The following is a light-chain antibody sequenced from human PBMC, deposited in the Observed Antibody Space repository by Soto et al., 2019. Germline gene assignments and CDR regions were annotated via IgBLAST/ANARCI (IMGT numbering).Light chain of an antibody. V-gene: IGLV2-14*01. J-gene: IGLJ3*02. Sequence: QSALTQPASVSGSPGQSITISCTGTSSDVGGYNAVSWYQQHPGKAPKLMISEVSNRPSGVSNRFSGSKSGNTASLTISGLQAEDEADYYCSSYTSSSTLWVFGGGTKLTVL. CDR1: SSDVGGYNA. CDR3: SSYTSSSTLWV. CDR2: EVS.